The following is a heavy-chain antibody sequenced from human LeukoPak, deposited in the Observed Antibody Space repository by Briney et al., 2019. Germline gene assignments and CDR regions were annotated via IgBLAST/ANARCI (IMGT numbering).Heavy chain of an antibody. CDR2: INPNSGGT. Sequence: ASVKVSCKASGYTFTGYYMHWVRQAPGQGLEWMGWINPNSGGTNYAQKFQGRVTMTRDTSISTACMELSRLRSDDTAVYYCARAILEYSSSPYPHYYMDVWGKGTTVTVSS. CDR3: ARAILEYSSSPYPHYYMDV. V-gene: IGHV1-2*02. J-gene: IGHJ6*03. D-gene: IGHD6-6*01. CDR1: GYTFTGYY.